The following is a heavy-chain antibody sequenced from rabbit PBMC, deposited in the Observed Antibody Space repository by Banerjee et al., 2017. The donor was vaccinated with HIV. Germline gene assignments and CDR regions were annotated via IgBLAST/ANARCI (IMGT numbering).Heavy chain of an antibody. CDR3: ARDDTSSGALALNL. CDR1: GFSFSSGYW. Sequence: QSLEESGGDLVKPGASLTLTCTASGFSFSSGYWICWVRQAPGKGLEWIACIEDTTTNAFYASWAKGRFTISKTSSTTVTLQMTSLTAADTAAYFCARDDTSSGALALNLWGQGTLVTVS. D-gene: IGHD1-1*01. CDR2: IEDTTTNA. J-gene: IGHJ4*01. V-gene: IGHV1S40*01.